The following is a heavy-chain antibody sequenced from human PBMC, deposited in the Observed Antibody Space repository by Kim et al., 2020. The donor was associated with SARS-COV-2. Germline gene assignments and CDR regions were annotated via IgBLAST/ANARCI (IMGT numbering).Heavy chain of an antibody. CDR3: ATSGGGSSGGAAFDI. V-gene: IGHV4-59*13. D-gene: IGHD2-15*01. Sequence: SETLSLTCTVSGGSISSYYWSWIRQPPGKGLEWIGYIYYSGSTNYNPSLKSRVTISVDTSQNQFSLKLSPVTAADTAVYYCATSGGGSSGGAAFDIGGHGKKVTVSS. CDR1: GGSISSYY. J-gene: IGHJ3*02. CDR2: IYYSGST.